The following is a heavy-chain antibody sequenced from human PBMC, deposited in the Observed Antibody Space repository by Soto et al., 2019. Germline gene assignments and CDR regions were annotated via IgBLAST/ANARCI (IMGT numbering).Heavy chain of an antibody. Sequence: EVQLVESGGGLVQPGGSLRLSCAASGFTFSSYTMNWVRQAPGKGLEGVSYISSSSSTIYYADSVKGRFTISRDKAKNALYLQINSLRDEDTAVYYCARERLYSNYGPDFWGQGTLVTVSS. D-gene: IGHD4-4*01. CDR2: ISSSSSTI. CDR1: GFTFSSYT. V-gene: IGHV3-48*02. CDR3: ARERLYSNYGPDF. J-gene: IGHJ4*02.